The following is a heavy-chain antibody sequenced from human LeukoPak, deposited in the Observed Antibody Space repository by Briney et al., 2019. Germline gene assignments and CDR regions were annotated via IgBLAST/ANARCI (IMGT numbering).Heavy chain of an antibody. Sequence: GGSLKLSCAASGFTFSSYWMHWVRQAPGKGLVWVSRINTDGSSTSYADSVKGRFTISRDNAKNTLYLQMNSLRAEDTAVYYCARGEYYDFWSGYHWGQGTLVTVSS. J-gene: IGHJ4*02. CDR2: INTDGSST. V-gene: IGHV3-74*01. CDR1: GFTFSSYW. CDR3: ARGEYYDFWSGYH. D-gene: IGHD3-3*01.